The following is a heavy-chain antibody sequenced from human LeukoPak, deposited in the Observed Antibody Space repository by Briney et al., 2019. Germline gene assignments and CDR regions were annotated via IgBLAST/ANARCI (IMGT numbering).Heavy chain of an antibody. Sequence: PGGSLRLSCAASGFTFNSYAMNWVRQAPGKGLEWVSGISGSGGNKYYADSVKGRFTISRDNSENTLYLQMNSLRAEDTALYYCRKKVYSGVSGNLFDDWGQGSLVTVSS. V-gene: IGHV3-23*01. D-gene: IGHD2-15*01. CDR3: RKKVYSGVSGNLFDD. J-gene: IGHJ4*02. CDR1: GFTFNSYA. CDR2: ISGSGGNK.